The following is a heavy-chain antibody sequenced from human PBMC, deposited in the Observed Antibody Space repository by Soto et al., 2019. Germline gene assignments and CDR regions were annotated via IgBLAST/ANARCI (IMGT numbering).Heavy chain of an antibody. J-gene: IGHJ5*02. V-gene: IGHV3-7*03. CDR1: GFTFSAYW. D-gene: IGHD6-6*01. CDR2: IMQDGSQK. Sequence: GGSLRLSCDSSGFTFSAYWMSWVRQAPGKGLEWVANIMQDGSQKYLVDSVKGRFTISRDNAKNSLYLQMNSLTVDDTAIYFCAKTTRPPTPEPWGQGALVTVSS. CDR3: AKTTRPPTPEP.